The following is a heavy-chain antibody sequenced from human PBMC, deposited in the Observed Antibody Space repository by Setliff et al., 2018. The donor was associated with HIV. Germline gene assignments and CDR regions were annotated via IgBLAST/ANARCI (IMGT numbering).Heavy chain of an antibody. D-gene: IGHD2-2*02. CDR3: ARLSGYCSSTSCHISAFDI. CDR2: IYPGDSDT. CDR1: GYSFTSYW. J-gene: IGHJ3*02. Sequence: GESLKISCKGSGYSFTSYWTGWVRQMPGKGLEWMGIIYPGDSDTRYSPSFQGQVTISADKSISTAYLQWSSLKASDTAMYYCARLSGYCSSTSCHISAFDIWGQGTMVTVSS. V-gene: IGHV5-51*01.